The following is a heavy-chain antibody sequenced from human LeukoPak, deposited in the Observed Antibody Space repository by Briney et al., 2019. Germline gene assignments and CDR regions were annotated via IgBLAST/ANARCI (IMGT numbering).Heavy chain of an antibody. Sequence: SVKVSCKTSGGTFSNYVTNWVRQAPGQGLEWMGRIIPIFGVTKYAQKFQGRVTITADTSTSTGYMELSSLRSEDTAVYYCATQHKLELRLSKWFDPWGQGTLVTVSS. V-gene: IGHV1-69*04. J-gene: IGHJ5*02. CDR3: ATQHKLELRLSKWFDP. CDR2: IIPIFGVT. D-gene: IGHD1-7*01. CDR1: GGTFSNYV.